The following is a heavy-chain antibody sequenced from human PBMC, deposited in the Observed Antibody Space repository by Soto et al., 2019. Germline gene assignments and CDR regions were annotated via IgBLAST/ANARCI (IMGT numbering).Heavy chain of an antibody. CDR2: IWPDGSDT. V-gene: IGHV3-33*01. CDR1: RFSFRNYG. CDR3: AIGRISVPPFES. Sequence: QVQLVESGGGVVQSGRSRRLLCETSRFSFRNYGMHWVRQAPCKGPECMPTIWPDGSDTFYADSVKRRFFISRDNSKKILFLQMNSLRVEDTATYYCAIGRISVPPFESWGRGTLVTVSS. D-gene: IGHD3-3*02. J-gene: IGHJ5*01.